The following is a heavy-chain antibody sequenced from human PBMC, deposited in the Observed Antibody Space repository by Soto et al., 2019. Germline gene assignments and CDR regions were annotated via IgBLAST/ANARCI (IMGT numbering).Heavy chain of an antibody. J-gene: IGHJ3*02. CDR1: GGSISSYY. D-gene: IGHD3-22*01. Sequence: QVQLQESGPGLVKPSETLSLTCTVSGGSISSYYWSWIRQPPGKGLEWIGYIYYSGSTNYNPSLKSRDTISVDTSKNLFSLKLSSVTAADTAVYYCAIDDSSEGAFDIWGQGTMVTVSS. CDR3: AIDDSSEGAFDI. CDR2: IYYSGST. V-gene: IGHV4-59*01.